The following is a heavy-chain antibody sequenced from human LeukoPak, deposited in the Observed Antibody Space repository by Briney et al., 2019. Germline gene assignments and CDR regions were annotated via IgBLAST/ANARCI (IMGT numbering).Heavy chain of an antibody. V-gene: IGHV4-4*07. Sequence: SETPSLTCSVSGGSTSTHYWTWIRQPAGKGLEWIGRVYSGGTTNYNPSLKSRVTISVDTSNHQFSLRLSPVTAADTAVYYCARGGAYYFSFDSWGQGILVTVSS. D-gene: IGHD3-22*01. CDR1: GGSTSTHY. CDR2: VYSGGTT. CDR3: ARGGAYYFSFDS. J-gene: IGHJ4*02.